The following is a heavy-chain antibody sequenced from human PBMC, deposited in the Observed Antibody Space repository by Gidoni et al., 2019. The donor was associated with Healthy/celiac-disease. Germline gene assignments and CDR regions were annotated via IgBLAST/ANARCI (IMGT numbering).Heavy chain of an antibody. J-gene: IGHJ4*02. CDR1: GGSFSGYY. Sequence: QVQLQQWGAGLLKPSETLSLTCAVYGGSFSGYYWSWIRQPPGKGLEWIGEINHSGSTNYNPSLKSRVTISVDTSKNQFSLKLSSVTAADTAVYYCARGRGNYYGSGSYYNVAYWGQGTLVTVSS. CDR2: INHSGST. CDR3: ARGRGNYYGSGSYYNVAY. D-gene: IGHD3-10*01. V-gene: IGHV4-34*01.